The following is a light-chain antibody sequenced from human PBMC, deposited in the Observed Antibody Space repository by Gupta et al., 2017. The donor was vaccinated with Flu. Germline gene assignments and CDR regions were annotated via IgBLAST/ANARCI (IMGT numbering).Light chain of an antibody. CDR1: SSDVGGYNY. CDR3: RSYAGSNNCV. Sequence: QSALTQRPSASGSAAPSVTISCTGTSSDVGGYNYVTWYQQHPGKAPKHMIYEVSNRPSGVPDRFYGSKSGNTASLTGSGLQAEDEADYYCRSYAGSNNCVIGTGTKVTVL. CDR2: EVS. V-gene: IGLV2-8*01. J-gene: IGLJ1*01.